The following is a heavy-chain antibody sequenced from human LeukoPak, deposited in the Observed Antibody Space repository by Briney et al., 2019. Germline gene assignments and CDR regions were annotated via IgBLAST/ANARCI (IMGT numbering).Heavy chain of an antibody. V-gene: IGHV4-39*01. CDR1: GGSISSSSYY. J-gene: IGHJ4*02. CDR2: IYYSGST. CDR3: ARSLSYYFDY. D-gene: IGHD3-16*02. Sequence: PSETLSLTCTVSGGSISSSSYYWGWIRQPPGKGLEWIGSIYYSGSTYHNPSLKSRVTISVDTSKNQFSLKLSSVTAADTAVYYCARSLSYYFDYWGQGTLVTVSS.